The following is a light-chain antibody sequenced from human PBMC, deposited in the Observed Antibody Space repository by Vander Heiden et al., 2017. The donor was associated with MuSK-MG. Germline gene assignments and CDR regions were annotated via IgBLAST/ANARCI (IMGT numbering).Light chain of an antibody. Sequence: DIQSTQFPLSLSAPVGDRVTITCRASQSISSDLSWYQQKPGKAPELLIYAASSLQSGVPSRFSGSGSGTDFTLTISSLQPEDFATYYCQQNYSTPHTFGQGTKLEIK. J-gene: IGKJ2*01. CDR1: QSISSD. CDR3: QQNYSTPHT. CDR2: AAS. V-gene: IGKV1-39*01.